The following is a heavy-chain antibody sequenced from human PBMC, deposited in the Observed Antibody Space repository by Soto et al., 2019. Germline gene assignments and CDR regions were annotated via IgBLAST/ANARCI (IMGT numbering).Heavy chain of an antibody. CDR3: ARDIYDNDDSGGRGSDS. Sequence: PGGSLRLSCGASGFTFSNYWMSWVRQAPGKGLEWVANINQDGDEQYYVDSVKGRFTVSRDNAENSVYLQMNSLRAEDTAIYYCARDIYDNDDSGGRGSDSWGQGSLVTVSS. J-gene: IGHJ4*02. V-gene: IGHV3-7*01. CDR2: INQDGDEQ. D-gene: IGHD2-8*02. CDR1: GFTFSNYW.